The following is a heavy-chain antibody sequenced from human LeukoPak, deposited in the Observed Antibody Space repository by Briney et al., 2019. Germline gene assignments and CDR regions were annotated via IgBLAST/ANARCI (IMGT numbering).Heavy chain of an antibody. V-gene: IGHV4-4*07. CDR3: ARDHTIFGVADAFDI. D-gene: IGHD3-3*01. J-gene: IGHJ3*02. CDR2: IYTSGST. CDR1: GGSISSYY. Sequence: SETLSLTCTVSGGSISSYYWSWIRQPAGKGLEWIGRIYTSGSTNYNPSLKSRVTMSVDTSKNQSSLKLSSVTAADTAVYYCARDHTIFGVADAFDIWGQGTMVTVSS.